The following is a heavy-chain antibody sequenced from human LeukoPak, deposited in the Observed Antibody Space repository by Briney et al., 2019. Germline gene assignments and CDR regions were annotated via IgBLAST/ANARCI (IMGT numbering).Heavy chain of an antibody. CDR1: GYTFTSYD. D-gene: IGHD3-16*02. Sequence: GASVKVSCKASGYTFTSYDINWVRQATGQGLEWMGWMNPNSGNTGYAQKFQGRVTMTRNTSISTAYMELSSLRSEDTAVYYCARVYDYVWGSYRFNYYGMDVWGQGTTVTVSS. CDR3: ARVYDYVWGSYRFNYYGMDV. CDR2: MNPNSGNT. J-gene: IGHJ6*02. V-gene: IGHV1-8*01.